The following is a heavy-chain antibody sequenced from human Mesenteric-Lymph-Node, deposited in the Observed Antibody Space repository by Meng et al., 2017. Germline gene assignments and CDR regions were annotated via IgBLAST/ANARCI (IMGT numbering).Heavy chain of an antibody. D-gene: IGHD3-9*01. J-gene: IGHJ6*02. CDR3: ARALDYDILTGLLNYYYYGMDV. Sequence: GESLKISCAASGVTLSHFYMDWVRQAPGKGLVWVSRINSDGSSTSYADSVKGRFTISRDNAKNTLYLQMNSLRAEDTAVYYCARALDYDILTGLLNYYYYGMDVWGQGTTVTVSS. CDR1: GVTLSHFY. CDR2: INSDGSST. V-gene: IGHV3-74*01.